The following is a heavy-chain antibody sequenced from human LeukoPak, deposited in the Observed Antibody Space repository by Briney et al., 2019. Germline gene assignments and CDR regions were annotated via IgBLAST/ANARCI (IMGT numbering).Heavy chain of an antibody. CDR3: ARDADSSDEWGPFDP. D-gene: IGHD6-6*01. J-gene: IGHJ5*02. CDR2: TYYRSKWSS. Sequence: SQTLSLTCAISGDSVSSSASWNWIRQSPSRGLEWLGRTYYRSKWSSDYATSVKSRITINADTSKNQFSLQLSSVIPEDTAVYYCARDADSSDEWGPFDPWGQGTLVTVSS. CDR1: GDSVSSSAS. V-gene: IGHV6-1*01.